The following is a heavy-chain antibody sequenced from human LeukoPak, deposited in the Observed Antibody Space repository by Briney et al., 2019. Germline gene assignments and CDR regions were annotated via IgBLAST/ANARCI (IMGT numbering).Heavy chain of an antibody. CDR3: ASCSSTSCRPYYYYYGMDV. J-gene: IGHJ6*04. D-gene: IGHD2-2*01. Sequence: ASVKVSCKASGGTFSSYAISWVRQAPGQGLEWMGGIIPIFGTANYAQKFQGRVTITADKSTSTAYMELSSLRSEDTAVYYCASCSSTSCRPYYYYYGMDVWGKGTTATVSS. CDR1: GGTFSSYA. V-gene: IGHV1-69*06. CDR2: IIPIFGTA.